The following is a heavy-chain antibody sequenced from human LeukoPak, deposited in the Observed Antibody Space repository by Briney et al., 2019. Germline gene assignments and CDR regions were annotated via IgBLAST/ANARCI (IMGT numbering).Heavy chain of an antibody. CDR1: GGTFSSHA. CDR2: IIPIFGTA. J-gene: IGHJ4*02. D-gene: IGHD3-22*01. CDR3: ASHYYDSSGYYYGFDY. V-gene: IGHV1-69*13. Sequence: SVKVSCKASGGTFSSHAISWVRQAPGQGLEWMGGIIPIFGTANYAQKFQGRVTITAEESTSTAYMELSSLRSEDTAVYYCASHYYDSSGYYYGFDYWGQGTLVTVSS.